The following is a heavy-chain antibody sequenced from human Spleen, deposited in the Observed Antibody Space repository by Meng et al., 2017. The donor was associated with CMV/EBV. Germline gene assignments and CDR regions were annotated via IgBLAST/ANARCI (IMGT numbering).Heavy chain of an antibody. CDR2: INHSGST. V-gene: IGHV4-34*01. J-gene: IGHJ4*02. D-gene: IGHD2-8*01. CDR3: ARGVRYCTNGVCPYYFDY. Sequence: QGPPQPWGAGLVKPSGTLSLTCAVYGGSFSGYYWSWIRQPPGKGLEWIGEINHSGSTNYNPSLKSRVTISVDTSKNQFSLKLSSVTAADTAVYYCARGVRYCTNGVCPYYFDYWGQGTLVTVSS. CDR1: GGSFSGYY.